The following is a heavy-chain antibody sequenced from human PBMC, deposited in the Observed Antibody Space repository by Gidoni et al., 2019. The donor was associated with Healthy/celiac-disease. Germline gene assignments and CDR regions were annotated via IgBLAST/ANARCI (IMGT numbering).Heavy chain of an antibody. D-gene: IGHD3-22*01. CDR3: ARGYYYDSSGPCDY. V-gene: IGHV3-33*01. Sequence: QVQLVESGVGVVQPGRSLRLSCAASGFTFSSYCMHWVRQAPGKGLEWVAVIWYDGSNKYYADSVKGRFTISRDNSKNTLYLQMNSLRAEDTAVYYCARGYYYDSSGPCDYWGQGTLVTVSS. J-gene: IGHJ4*02. CDR1: GFTFSSYC. CDR2: IWYDGSNK.